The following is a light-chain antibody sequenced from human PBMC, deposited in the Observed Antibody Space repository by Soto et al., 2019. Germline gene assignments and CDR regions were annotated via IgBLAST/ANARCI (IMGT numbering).Light chain of an antibody. CDR3: QQRSNWPPIT. CDR1: QSVSTN. CDR2: GAS. V-gene: IGKV3-15*01. J-gene: IGKJ5*01. Sequence: EIVMPQSPATLSVSPGERAPLSGRASQSVSTNLAWYQQKAGQAPRLLIYGASTRATGIPARFSGSGFGTDFTLTISSLEPEDAAVYYCQQRSNWPPITVGQGTRLENK.